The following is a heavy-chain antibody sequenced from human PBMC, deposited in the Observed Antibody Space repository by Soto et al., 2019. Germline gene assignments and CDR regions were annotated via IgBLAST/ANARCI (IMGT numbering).Heavy chain of an antibody. V-gene: IGHV2-70*11. J-gene: IGHJ6*02. CDR2: IDWDDDK. CDR3: ARTPGVVVTPYYYYGMDV. CDR1: GFSLSTSGMC. Sequence: SGPTLVNPTQTLTLTCTFSGFSLSTSGMCVSWIRQPPGKALEWLARIDWDDDKYYSTSLKTRLTISKDTSKNQVVLTMTNMDPVDTATYYCARTPGVVVTPYYYYGMDVWGQGTTVTVSS. D-gene: IGHD2-21*02.